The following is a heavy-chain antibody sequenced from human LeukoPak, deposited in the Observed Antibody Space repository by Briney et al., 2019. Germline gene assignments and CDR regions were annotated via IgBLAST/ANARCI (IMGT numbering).Heavy chain of an antibody. CDR1: GDSVSSNSVT. J-gene: IGHJ5*02. CDR2: TYYRCTWYN. Sequence: SQTLSLTCAISGDSVSSNSVTWNWIRQSPSRGLEWLGRTYYRCTWYNDYAVSVRRRINVNPDTSKNQFSLHLNSVTPEDTAVYYCARRLTQYDCFDPWGQGILVTVSS. CDR3: ARRLTQYDCFDP. V-gene: IGHV6-1*01. D-gene: IGHD2-2*01.